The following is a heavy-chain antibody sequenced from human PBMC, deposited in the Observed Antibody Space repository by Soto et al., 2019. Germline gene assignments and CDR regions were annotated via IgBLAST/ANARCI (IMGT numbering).Heavy chain of an antibody. Sequence: QVQLVESGGGVVQPGGSLRLSCAASASIFKGHGMHWVRQAPGKGLEWVAIIRFDGSDEHYGDSVEGRFTISRDNSNNMLYLQMNSLRVEDTAVYYCARDGVGATTFFGFLDYWGQGTLVTVSS. V-gene: IGHV3-33*08. J-gene: IGHJ4*02. CDR3: ARDGVGATTFFGFLDY. CDR1: ASIFKGHG. CDR2: IRFDGSDE. D-gene: IGHD1-26*01.